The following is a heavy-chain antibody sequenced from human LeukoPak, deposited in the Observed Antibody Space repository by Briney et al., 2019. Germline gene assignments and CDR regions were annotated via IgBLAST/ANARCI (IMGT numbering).Heavy chain of an antibody. CDR2: VHHGGST. D-gene: IGHD5-18*01. J-gene: IGHJ4*02. V-gene: IGHV4-38-2*02. CDR3: ARDRSGYSYGPFDY. CDR1: GYSIRNGYY. Sequence: SETLSLTCTVSGYSIRNGYYRGWIRQPPGKGLEWIGSVHHGGSTYYNPSLKSRVTISVDTSKNQFSLKLTSVTAADTAVYYCARDRSGYSYGPFDYWGQGTLVTVSP.